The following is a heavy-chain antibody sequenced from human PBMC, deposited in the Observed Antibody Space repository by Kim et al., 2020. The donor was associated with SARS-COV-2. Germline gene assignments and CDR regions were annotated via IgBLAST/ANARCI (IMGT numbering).Heavy chain of an antibody. Sequence: SETLSLTCTVSGGSISSYYWSWIRQPPGKGLEWIGFFYYSGSTNYNPSLKSRVTISVDTSKNQFSLKLSSVTAADTAVYYCARVGSTTLLYDYGMDVWGQGTTVTVSS. CDR3: ARVGSTTLLYDYGMDV. CDR1: GGSISSYY. J-gene: IGHJ6*02. D-gene: IGHD1-26*01. V-gene: IGHV4-59*13. CDR2: FYYSGST.